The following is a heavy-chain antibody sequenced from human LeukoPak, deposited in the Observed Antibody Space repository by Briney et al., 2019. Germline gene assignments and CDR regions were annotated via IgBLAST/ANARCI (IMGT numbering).Heavy chain of an antibody. CDR3: ARHKDYYYSYMDV. CDR1: GASISSGSNY. V-gene: IGHV4-39*01. CDR2: IYYSGST. J-gene: IGHJ6*03. Sequence: SETLSLTCSVSGASISSGSNYWGWIRQPPGKTLEWIGTIYYSGSTYYNPSLTSRVTISVDTSKNQFSLKLSSVTAADTAVYYCARHKDYYYSYMDVWGKGTTVTISS.